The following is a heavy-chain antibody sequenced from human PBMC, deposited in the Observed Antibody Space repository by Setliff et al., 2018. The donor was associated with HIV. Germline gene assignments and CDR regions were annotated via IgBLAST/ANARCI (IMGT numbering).Heavy chain of an antibody. Sequence: SETLSLTCTVSGGSISSGSYYWSWIRQPAGKGLEWIGHIYTSGSTNYNPSLKSRVTISVDTSRNQFSLKLSSVTAADTAVYYCARGLLGELLWDYWGQGTLVTVSS. CDR1: GGSISSGSYY. CDR2: IYTSGST. J-gene: IGHJ4*02. CDR3: ARGLLGELLWDY. D-gene: IGHD1-26*01. V-gene: IGHV4-61*09.